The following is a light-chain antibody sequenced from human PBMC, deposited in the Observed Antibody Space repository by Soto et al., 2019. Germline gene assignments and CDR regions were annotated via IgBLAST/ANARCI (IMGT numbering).Light chain of an antibody. CDR1: QSVSGY. CDR2: DAS. V-gene: IGKV3-11*01. J-gene: IGKJ4*01. Sequence: EIVLTQSPATLSLSPGERATLSSRASQSVSGYLAWYQQQPGQAPRLLIYDASNRATGIPDRFSGSGSGTDFTLTISRLEPEDCAVYYCQQRSNWLTFGGGTKVEIK. CDR3: QQRSNWLT.